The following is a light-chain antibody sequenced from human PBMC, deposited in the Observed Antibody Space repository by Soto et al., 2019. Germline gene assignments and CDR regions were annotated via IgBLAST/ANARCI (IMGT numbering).Light chain of an antibody. CDR3: QQSYNTPIT. CDR1: QSISNY. CDR2: AAS. Sequence: DIQMTQSPSSLSASVGDRVTITCRASQSISNYLNWYQQKPGKAPKLLIYAASSLQSGVPSRFSGSGSGTDFTLTISSLQPEDFATYYCQQSYNTPITFGQGTRLEI. J-gene: IGKJ5*01. V-gene: IGKV1-39*01.